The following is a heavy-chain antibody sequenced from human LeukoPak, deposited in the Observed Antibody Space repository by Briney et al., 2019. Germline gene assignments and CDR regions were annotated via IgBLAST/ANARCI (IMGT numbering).Heavy chain of an antibody. V-gene: IGHV3-7*01. CDR1: GFTFSYHW. D-gene: IGHD6-13*01. Sequence: GGSLRLSCAASGFTFSYHWMTWVRQAPGKGLEWVANIKNDGAVKSYVDSVRGRFTISRDNAKNSLYLQMNSLRAEDTAVYYCAKDSYSKGDFWGQGVLVTVSS. CDR3: AKDSYSKGDF. J-gene: IGHJ4*02. CDR2: IKNDGAVK.